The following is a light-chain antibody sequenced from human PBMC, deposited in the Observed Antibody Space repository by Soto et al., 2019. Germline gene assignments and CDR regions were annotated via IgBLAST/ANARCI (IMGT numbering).Light chain of an antibody. CDR1: SSDVGGYNY. CDR3: SSYTGSNTPVV. Sequence: QSALTQPASVSGSPGQSITISCTGTSSDVGGYNYVSWYQQHPGKDPNLIIFDVSNRPSGVSNRFSGSKSGNSASLTISGLQAEDEADYYCSSYTGSNTPVVFGGGTKLTVL. CDR2: DVS. J-gene: IGLJ2*01. V-gene: IGLV2-14*01.